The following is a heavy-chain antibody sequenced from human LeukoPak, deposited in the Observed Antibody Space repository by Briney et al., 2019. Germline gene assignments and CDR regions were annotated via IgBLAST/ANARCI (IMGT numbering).Heavy chain of an antibody. V-gene: IGHV3-48*04. CDR3: ARSSTTYYYDTSSHY. CDR1: GFTVSSNY. D-gene: IGHD3-22*01. CDR2: ISSSSSNI. J-gene: IGHJ4*02. Sequence: GGSLRLSCAASGFTVSSNYMSWVRQAPGKGLEWVSYISSSSSNIYYADSVKGRFTISRDNAKNSLYLQMNSLRAEDTAVYYCARSSTTYYYDTSSHYWGQGTLVTVSS.